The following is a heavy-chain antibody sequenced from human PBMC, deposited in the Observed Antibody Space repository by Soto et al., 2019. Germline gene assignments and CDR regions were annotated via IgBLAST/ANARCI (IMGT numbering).Heavy chain of an antibody. Sequence: GGSLRLSCAASGFTFSSYGMHWVRQAPGKGLEWVAVIWYDGSNKYYADSVKGRFTISRDNSKNTLYLQMNSLRAEDTAVYYCARDSSNFQLDYWGQGTLVTVSS. CDR1: GFTFSSYG. D-gene: IGHD4-4*01. J-gene: IGHJ4*02. CDR3: ARDSSNFQLDY. CDR2: IWYDGSNK. V-gene: IGHV3-33*01.